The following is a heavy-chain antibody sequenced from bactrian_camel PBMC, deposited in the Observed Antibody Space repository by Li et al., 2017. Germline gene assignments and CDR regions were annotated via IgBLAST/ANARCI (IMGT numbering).Heavy chain of an antibody. Sequence: HVQLVEAGGGSVQAGGSLRLTCIASGLSFDDSDMGWYRQGSGNSCELVSTISSDGSTYYVDSVKGRFTISQDSAKNTVYLEMNSLKDEDSALYHCAADNGAGGTWWCKDLDPDEYSSWGPGTQVTVSS. J-gene: IGHJ4*01. CDR1: GLSFDDSD. D-gene: IGHD7*01. CDR2: ISSDGST. V-gene: IGHV3S55*01. CDR3: AADNGAGGTWWCKDLDPDEYSS.